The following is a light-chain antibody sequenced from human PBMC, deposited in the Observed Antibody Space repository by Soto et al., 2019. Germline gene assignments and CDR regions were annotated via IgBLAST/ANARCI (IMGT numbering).Light chain of an antibody. CDR3: QQYGSSPPVT. J-gene: IGKJ3*01. CDR1: QSVSSSY. V-gene: IGKV3-20*01. Sequence: EIVLTQSPGTLSLSPGERATLSCRASQSVSSSYLAWYQQKPGQAPRLLIYGASSRATGIPDRFSGSGSGKDFTLTISRREPEDFAVYYCQQYGSSPPVTFGPGTQVDIK. CDR2: GAS.